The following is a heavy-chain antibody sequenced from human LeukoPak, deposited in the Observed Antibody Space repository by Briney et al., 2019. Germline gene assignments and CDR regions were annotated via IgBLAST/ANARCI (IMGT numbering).Heavy chain of an antibody. CDR1: GGSISSGEYY. CDR3: ARDQRHSSGVDY. CDR2: IYYSGSN. Sequence: SETLSLTCTVSGGSISSGEYYWSWIRQPPGKGLEWIVYIYYSGSNYYNPSLKSRVCISVDTSKKQFSVKLNSVTAADTAVYYCARDQRHSSGVDYWGQGTLVTVSS. D-gene: IGHD3-22*01. V-gene: IGHV4-30-4*01. J-gene: IGHJ4*02.